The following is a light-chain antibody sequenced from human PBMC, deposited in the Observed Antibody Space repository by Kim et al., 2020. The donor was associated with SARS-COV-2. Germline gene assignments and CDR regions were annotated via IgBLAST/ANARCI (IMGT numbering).Light chain of an antibody. V-gene: IGLV2-8*01. Sequence: GHSVIIPCTGTRSNVGGYNSGSWYQKHPGKAPKLMIYAVNRRPSGVPDRFSASKSGNTASLTVSGLQAEDEADYYCISYAGNNVYVFGTGTKVTVL. CDR3: ISYAGNNVYV. J-gene: IGLJ1*01. CDR2: AVN. CDR1: RSNVGGYNS.